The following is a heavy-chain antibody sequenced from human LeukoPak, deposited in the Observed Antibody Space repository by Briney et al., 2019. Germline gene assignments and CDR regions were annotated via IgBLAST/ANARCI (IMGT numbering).Heavy chain of an antibody. D-gene: IGHD6-13*01. Sequence: GSLRLSCAASGFTFSDYYMSWTRQAPGKGLEWVSYISSSGSTIYYADSVKGRFTISRDNAKNSLYLQMNSLRAEDTAVYYCARDTHAGAADDFDIWGQGTMVTVSS. CDR1: GFTFSDYY. CDR3: ARDTHAGAADDFDI. J-gene: IGHJ3*02. V-gene: IGHV3-11*01. CDR2: ISSSGSTI.